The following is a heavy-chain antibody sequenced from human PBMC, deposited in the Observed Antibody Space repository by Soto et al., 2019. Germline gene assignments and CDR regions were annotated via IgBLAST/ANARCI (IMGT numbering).Heavy chain of an antibody. CDR2: IYYSGST. V-gene: IGHV4-59*08. CDR3: ATYTDYLDY. D-gene: IGHD4-4*01. CDR1: GGSISSYY. J-gene: IGHJ4*02. Sequence: SETLSLTCTVSGGSISSYYWSWIRQPPWKGLEWIGYIYYSGSTNYNPSLKSRATISVDTSKNQFSLKLSSVTAADTAVYYCATYTDYLDYWAQGTLVTVSS.